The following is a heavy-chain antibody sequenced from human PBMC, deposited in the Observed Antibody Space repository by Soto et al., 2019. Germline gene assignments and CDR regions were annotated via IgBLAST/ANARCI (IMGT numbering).Heavy chain of an antibody. CDR2: ITSSSNII. CDR3: ARELATNHYYFDC. D-gene: IGHD5-12*01. V-gene: IGHV3-11*04. J-gene: IGHJ4*02. CDR1: GFTFSDYY. Sequence: QVQLVESGGGLVKPGGSLRLSCAASGFTFSDYYMSWIRQAPGKGLEWVSYITSSSNIIYYADSVKGLFTISRDNAKNSLYGQMNSLRAEDMAVYYCARELATNHYYFDCLGQGTLVTVSS.